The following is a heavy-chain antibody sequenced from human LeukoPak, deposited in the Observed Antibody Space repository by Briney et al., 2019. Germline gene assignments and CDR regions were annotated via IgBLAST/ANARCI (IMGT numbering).Heavy chain of an antibody. D-gene: IGHD3-22*01. Sequence: GGSLRLSCATSQFKFNNYGMTWVRQAPGEGLEWVSSITGSGGSTQYADSVKGRFTISRDNSKNTLYLQMNSLRAEDTAVYYCAKDDLLIAYYYDSSGQLDYWGQGTLVTVSS. CDR2: ITGSGGST. CDR1: QFKFNNYG. CDR3: AKDDLLIAYYYDSSGQLDY. J-gene: IGHJ4*02. V-gene: IGHV3-23*01.